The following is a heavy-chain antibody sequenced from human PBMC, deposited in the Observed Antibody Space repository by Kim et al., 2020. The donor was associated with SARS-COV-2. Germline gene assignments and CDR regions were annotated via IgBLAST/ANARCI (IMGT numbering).Heavy chain of an antibody. V-gene: IGHV3-23*01. CDR1: GFTFSSYG. J-gene: IGHJ2*01. Sequence: GGSLRLSCAASGFTFSSYGMSWGRQAPGKGLEWVSAISGSGGSTYYSDSVKGRFTISRDNSKNTLYLQINSPRVEDTAGFYGTKAGRANGYYLYLDLRVR. D-gene: IGHD1-26*01. CDR3: TKAGRANGYYLYLDL. CDR2: ISGSGGST.